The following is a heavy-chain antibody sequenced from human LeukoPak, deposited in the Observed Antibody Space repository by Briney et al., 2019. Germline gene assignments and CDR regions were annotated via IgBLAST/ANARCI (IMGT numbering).Heavy chain of an antibody. CDR2: IYSGGST. CDR3: ASPVPDGDYVTDPRFDY. CDR1: GFTVSSNY. V-gene: IGHV3-66*02. Sequence: GGSLRLSCAASGFTVSSNYMSWVRQAPGKGLECVSVIYSGGSTYYADSVKGRFTISRDNSKNTLYLQMNSLRAEDTAVYYCASPVPDGDYVTDPRFDYWGQGTLVTVSS. J-gene: IGHJ4*02. D-gene: IGHD4-17*01.